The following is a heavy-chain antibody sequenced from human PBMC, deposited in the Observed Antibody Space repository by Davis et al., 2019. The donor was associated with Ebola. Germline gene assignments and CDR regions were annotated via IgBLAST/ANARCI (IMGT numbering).Heavy chain of an antibody. J-gene: IGHJ4*02. CDR3: ARAGFDEVLDY. CDR1: GITFSDNY. CDR2: VSHSERER. V-gene: IGHV3-30*03. D-gene: IGHD3-3*01. Sequence: PGGSLRLSCVASGITFSDNYMSWIRQAPGKGLEWVAVVSHSERERFYADSVKGRFTISRDNSENTLYLQMNSLTADDTSVYYCARAGFDEVLDYWGQGTPVTVSS.